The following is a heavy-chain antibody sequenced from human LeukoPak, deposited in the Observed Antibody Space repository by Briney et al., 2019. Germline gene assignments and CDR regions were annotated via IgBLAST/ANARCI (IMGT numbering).Heavy chain of an antibody. V-gene: IGHV1-18*01. J-gene: IGHJ4*02. Sequence: ASVNVSCKASGYTFTSYGISWVRQAPGQGLEWMGWISAYNGNTNYAQKLQGRVTMTTDTSTSTAYMELRSPRSDDTAVYYCARDWSLGYSYGTFDYWGQGTLVTVSS. CDR3: ARDWSLGYSYGTFDY. CDR2: ISAYNGNT. D-gene: IGHD5-18*01. CDR1: GYTFTSYG.